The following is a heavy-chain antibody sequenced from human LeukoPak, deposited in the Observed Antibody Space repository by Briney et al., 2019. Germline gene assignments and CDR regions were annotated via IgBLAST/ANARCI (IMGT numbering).Heavy chain of an antibody. J-gene: IGHJ4*02. Sequence: GGSLRLSCAASGFTFSGYAMTWVRQAPGKGLEWVSAISGSGGSTYYVDSVKGRFTISRDNSRNTLYLQMNGLRAEDTAVYYCAKSCGGSCYSDFDYWGQGTLVTVSS. CDR3: AKSCGGSCYSDFDY. D-gene: IGHD2-15*01. CDR2: ISGSGGST. CDR1: GFTFSGYA. V-gene: IGHV3-23*01.